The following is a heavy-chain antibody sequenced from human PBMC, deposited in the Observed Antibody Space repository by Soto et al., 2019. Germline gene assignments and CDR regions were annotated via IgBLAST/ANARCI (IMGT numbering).Heavy chain of an antibody. CDR2: ISAYNGNT. CDR3: ATDGGKLTGTNWFDP. Sequence: ASVKVSCKASGYTFTIYGISWVRQAPGQGLEWMGWISAYNGNTNYAQKLQGRVTMTTDTSTSTAYMELRSLRSDDMAVYYCATDGGKLTGTNWFDPWGQGTLVTVSS. D-gene: IGHD1-7*01. CDR1: GYTFTIYG. J-gene: IGHJ5*02. V-gene: IGHV1-18*03.